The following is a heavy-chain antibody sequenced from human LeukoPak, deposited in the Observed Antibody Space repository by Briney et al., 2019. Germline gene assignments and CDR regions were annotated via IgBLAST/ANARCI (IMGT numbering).Heavy chain of an antibody. J-gene: IGHJ6*03. CDR2: IYHSGST. V-gene: IGHV4-59*12. CDR3: ARAPDYYYMDV. Sequence: SETLSLTCAVYGGSFSGYYWSWIRQPPGKGLEWIGYIYHSGSTNYNPSLKSRVTISVDTSKNQFSLKLSSVTAADTAVYYCARAPDYYYMDVWGKGTTVTVSS. CDR1: GGSFSGYY.